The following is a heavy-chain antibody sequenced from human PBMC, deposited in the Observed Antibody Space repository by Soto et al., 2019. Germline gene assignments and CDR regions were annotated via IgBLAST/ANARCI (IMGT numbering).Heavy chain of an antibody. CDR3: AREIWFGELLSGWFDP. V-gene: IGHV3-9*01. CDR2: ISWNSGSI. CDR1: GFTFDDYA. D-gene: IGHD3-10*01. J-gene: IGHJ5*02. Sequence: EVQLVESGGGLVQPGRSLRLSCTASGFTFDDYAMHWVRQAPGKGLEWVSGISWNSGSIGYADSVKGRFTISRDNAKNSLYLQKNSIIAEDTALYYCAREIWFGELLSGWFDPWGQGTLVTVSS.